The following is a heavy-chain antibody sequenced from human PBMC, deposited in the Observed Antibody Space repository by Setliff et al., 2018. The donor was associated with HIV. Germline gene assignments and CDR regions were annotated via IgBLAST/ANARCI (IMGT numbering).Heavy chain of an antibody. CDR2: IYTTGST. Sequence: SETLSLTCTVSGGSITSGSDYWSWIRQPAGKGLEWIGRIYTTGSTNYNPSLKSRVTISVDTSENQFSLKLNSVTAADTAVYYCARGLSIFGVATPGFYSFMDVWGKGTTVTVSS. D-gene: IGHD3-3*01. CDR3: ARGLSIFGVATPGFYSFMDV. J-gene: IGHJ6*03. CDR1: GGSITSGSDY. V-gene: IGHV4-61*02.